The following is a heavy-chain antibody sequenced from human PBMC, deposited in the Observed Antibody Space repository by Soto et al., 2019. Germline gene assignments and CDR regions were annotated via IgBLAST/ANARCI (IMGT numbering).Heavy chain of an antibody. CDR3: ARGEYYYYGMDV. CDR2: ISYDGSNK. J-gene: IGHJ6*02. CDR1: GFTFSSYA. V-gene: IGHV3-30-3*01. Sequence: VQLVESGGGLVQPGGSLRLSCAASGFTFSSYAMHWVRQAPGKGLEWVAVISYDGSNKYYADSVKGRFTISRDNSKNTLYLQMNSLRAEDTAVYYCARGEYYYYGMDVWGQGTTVTVSS.